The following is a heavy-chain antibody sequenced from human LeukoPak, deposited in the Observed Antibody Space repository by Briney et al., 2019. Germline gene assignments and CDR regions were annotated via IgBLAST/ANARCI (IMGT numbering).Heavy chain of an antibody. V-gene: IGHV3-48*01. Sequence: PGGSLRLSCTASGFSFSDYSMNWVRQAPGKGLECISYISSDRKTTWYADSVKGRFAASRDNAKNPLYLQMNSLRAEDTAVYYCARAHSSSWNWGQGTLVTVSS. CDR1: GFSFSDYS. D-gene: IGHD6-13*01. CDR3: ARAHSSSWN. J-gene: IGHJ4*02. CDR2: ISSDRKTT.